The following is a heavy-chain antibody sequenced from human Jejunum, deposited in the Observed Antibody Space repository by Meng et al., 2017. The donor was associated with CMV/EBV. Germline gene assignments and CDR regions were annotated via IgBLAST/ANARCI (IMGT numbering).Heavy chain of an antibody. V-gene: IGHV4-30-2*01. D-gene: IGHD3-3*01. CDR2: VYQTGST. CDR1: GDSINNGGSS. Sequence: GDSINNGGSSWNWLRQPPGKGLEWIGSVYQTGSTDYNPSLKTRVTISVDRSQNRFSLKLSTVTAADTAVYYCARGKLRSGYYPYFDSWGQGTLVTVSS. CDR3: ARGKLRSGYYPYFDS. J-gene: IGHJ4*02.